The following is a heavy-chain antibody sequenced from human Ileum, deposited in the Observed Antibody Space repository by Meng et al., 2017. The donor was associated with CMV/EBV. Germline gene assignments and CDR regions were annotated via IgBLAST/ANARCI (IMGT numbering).Heavy chain of an antibody. CDR3: ARVRFLEWLPDY. CDR2: ISSSDATI. J-gene: IGHJ4*02. V-gene: IGHV3-11*04. Sequence: GGSLRLSCAASGFTFSDYFMSWIRQAPGKGLEWVSYISSSDATIYYADSVKGRFTISRDNAKNSLYLQMNSLRAEDTAVYYCARVRFLEWLPDYWGQGTLVTVSS. CDR1: GFTFSDYF. D-gene: IGHD3-3*01.